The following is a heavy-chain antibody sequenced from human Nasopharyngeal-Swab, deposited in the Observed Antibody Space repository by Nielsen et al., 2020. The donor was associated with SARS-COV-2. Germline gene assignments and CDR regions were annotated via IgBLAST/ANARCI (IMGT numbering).Heavy chain of an antibody. V-gene: IGHV4-38-2*02. Sequence: SETLSLTCTVSGYSIRSDSYWGWIRQPPGKGLEWIGYMYHSGTTYYNPSLKSRVTISRDTSKNQLSLTLTSVTAADMGVYYCARDVTGYLQCDSWGRGSLVTVSS. CDR1: GYSIRSDSY. CDR2: MYHSGTT. J-gene: IGHJ4*02. CDR3: ARDVTGYLQCDS. D-gene: IGHD3-9*01.